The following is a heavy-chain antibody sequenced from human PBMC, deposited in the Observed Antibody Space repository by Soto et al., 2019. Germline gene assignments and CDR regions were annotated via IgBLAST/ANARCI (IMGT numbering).Heavy chain of an antibody. CDR1: GYAFSGFY. D-gene: IGHD6-19*01. CDR2: INPNSGGT. Sequence: ASVKVSCKASGYAFSGFYMHWGRQAPGQGLEWMGWINPNSGGTKYAEKFQGRVTMTRDTSISTAYVELSRLTSDDTAVYYCASAAVTGTAGLDVWGQGTLVTVSS. V-gene: IGHV1-2*02. CDR3: ASAAVTGTAGLDV. J-gene: IGHJ4*02.